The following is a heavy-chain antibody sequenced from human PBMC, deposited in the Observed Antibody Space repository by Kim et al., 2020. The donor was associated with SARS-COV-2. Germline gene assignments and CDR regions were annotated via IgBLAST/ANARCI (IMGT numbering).Heavy chain of an antibody. V-gene: IGHV5-10-1*01. CDR3: ARTETITMVRGVIRSDP. D-gene: IGHD3-10*01. Sequence: GESLKISCKGSGYSFTSYWISWVRQMPGKGLEWMGRIDPSDSYTNYSPSFQGHVTISADKSISTAYLQWSSLKASDTAMYYCARTETITMVRGVIRSDPWGQGTLVTVSS. CDR2: IDPSDSYT. J-gene: IGHJ5*02. CDR1: GYSFTSYW.